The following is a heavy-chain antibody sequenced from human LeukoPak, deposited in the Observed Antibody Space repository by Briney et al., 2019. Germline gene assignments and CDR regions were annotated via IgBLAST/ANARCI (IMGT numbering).Heavy chain of an antibody. CDR2: ISGSGGST. Sequence: GGSLRLSCAASGFIFNNYAMSWVRQAPGKGLEWVSAISGSGGSTYYADSVKGRFTISRDNSKNTLYLQMSSLRVEDTALYYCAKEAYPTMTAVYYYGIGVWGQGTTVTVSS. CDR3: AKEAYPTMTAVYYYGIGV. D-gene: IGHD4-17*01. V-gene: IGHV3-23*01. J-gene: IGHJ6*02. CDR1: GFIFNNYA.